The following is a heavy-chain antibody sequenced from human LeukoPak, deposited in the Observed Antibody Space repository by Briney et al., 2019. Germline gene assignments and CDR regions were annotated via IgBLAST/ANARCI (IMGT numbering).Heavy chain of an antibody. D-gene: IGHD3-10*01. J-gene: IGHJ4*02. CDR1: GYTFTGYY. CDR3: ARDQYYYGSGSYPYFDY. CDR2: ISAYNGNT. V-gene: IGHV1-18*04. Sequence: ASVKVSCKASGYTFTGYYMHWVRQAPGQGLEWMGWISAYNGNTNYAQKLQGRVTMTTDTSTSTAYMELRSLRSDDTAVYYCARDQYYYGSGSYPYFDYWGQGTLVTVSS.